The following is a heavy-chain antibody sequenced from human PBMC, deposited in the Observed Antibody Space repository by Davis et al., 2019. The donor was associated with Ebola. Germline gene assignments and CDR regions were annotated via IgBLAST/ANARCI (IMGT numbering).Heavy chain of an antibody. CDR2: IYYSGST. V-gene: IGHV4-61*05. CDR3: ARDGSGTTSVDWFDP. J-gene: IGHJ5*02. CDR1: GGSISSSSYY. Sequence: SETLSLTCTVSGGSISSSSYYWGWIRQPPGKGLEWIGYIYYSGSTNYNPSLKSRVTISVDTSKNQFSLKLSSVTAADTAVYYCARDGSGTTSVDWFDPWGQGTLVTVSS. D-gene: IGHD1-7*01.